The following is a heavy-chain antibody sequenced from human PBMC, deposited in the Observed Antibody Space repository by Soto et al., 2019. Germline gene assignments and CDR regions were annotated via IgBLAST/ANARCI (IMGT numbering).Heavy chain of an antibody. V-gene: IGHV3-13*05. Sequence: EVQLVESGGGLVQPGGSLRLSCEASGFTFRNYDMHWVRQGTGKGLEWVSGISAAGDPDYADSVEGRFTISRENAQNSFSLQMNRLRVGNTAVYYCARTDRDFYGLDVWGQGTTVIVSS. CDR2: ISAAGDP. J-gene: IGHJ6*02. CDR3: ARTDRDFYGLDV. CDR1: GFTFRNYD.